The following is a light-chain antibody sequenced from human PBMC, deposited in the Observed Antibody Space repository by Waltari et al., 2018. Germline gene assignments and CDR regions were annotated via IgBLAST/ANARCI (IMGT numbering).Light chain of an antibody. Sequence: EIVMTQSPATLSVSPGERATLSCRASQSVSSNLAWYQHKPGQDPRLLIYGASTRATGIPARFSGSGSGTEFTLTISSLQSEDFAVYYCQQYNNWPRTFGQGTKVEIK. CDR3: QQYNNWPRT. CDR2: GAS. CDR1: QSVSSN. J-gene: IGKJ1*01. V-gene: IGKV3-15*01.